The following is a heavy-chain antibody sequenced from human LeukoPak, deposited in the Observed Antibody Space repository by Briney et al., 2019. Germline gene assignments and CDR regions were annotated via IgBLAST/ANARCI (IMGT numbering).Heavy chain of an antibody. D-gene: IGHD2-2*01. CDR2: ISYDGSNK. Sequence: ERSLRLSCAASGFTFSSYAMHWVRQAPGKGLEWVAVISYDGSNKYYADSVKGRFTISRDNSKNTLYLQMNSLRAEDTAVYYCAREPALPIVVVPAALKANWFDPWGQGTLVTVSS. J-gene: IGHJ5*02. CDR1: GFTFSSYA. V-gene: IGHV3-30-3*01. CDR3: AREPALPIVVVPAALKANWFDP.